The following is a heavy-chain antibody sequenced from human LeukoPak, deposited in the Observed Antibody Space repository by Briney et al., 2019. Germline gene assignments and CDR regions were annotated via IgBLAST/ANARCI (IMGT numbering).Heavy chain of an antibody. V-gene: IGHV3-74*01. D-gene: IGHD2-21*02. CDR1: GFTPSSYE. Sequence: GGSLRLSCAASGFTPSSYEMHWVRQAPGKGLVWVSRINSDGSRTGYADSVKGRFTISRDNAKNTLYLQMNSLRAEDTAIYYCARELPREVTLDYWGQGTLVTVSS. CDR3: ARELPREVTLDY. CDR2: INSDGSRT. J-gene: IGHJ4*02.